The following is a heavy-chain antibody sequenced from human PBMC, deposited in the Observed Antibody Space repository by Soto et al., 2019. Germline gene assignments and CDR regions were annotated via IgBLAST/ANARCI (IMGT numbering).Heavy chain of an antibody. CDR1: GFTLSSYW. J-gene: IGHJ4*02. V-gene: IGHV3-74*01. CDR3: ASEGNWIRDY. D-gene: IGHD1-1*01. CDR2: INSDGSST. Sequence: EVQLVESGGGLVQPGGSLRLSCAASGFTLSSYWMHWVRQAPGKGLVWVSRINSDGSSTRYADSVKGRFTISRDNAKKTLYLGMNSRRAEDTAVYYCASEGNWIRDYWGQGTLVTVSS.